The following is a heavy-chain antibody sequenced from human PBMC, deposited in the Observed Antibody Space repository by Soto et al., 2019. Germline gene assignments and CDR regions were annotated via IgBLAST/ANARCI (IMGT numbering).Heavy chain of an antibody. V-gene: IGHV1-46*01. D-gene: IGHD6-13*01. CDR2: INPSGGST. CDR3: ARDGGKQQLVIHFVS. CDR1: GYTFTSYY. J-gene: IGHJ4*02. Sequence: QVQLVQSGAEVKKPGASVKVSCKASGYTFTSYYMHWVRQAPGRGLEWMGIINPSGGSTSYAQKFQGPVSGTRDTSTSTVYMEPSSLRSEYTAVYYCARDGGKQQLVIHFVSWGQGTLVTVSS.